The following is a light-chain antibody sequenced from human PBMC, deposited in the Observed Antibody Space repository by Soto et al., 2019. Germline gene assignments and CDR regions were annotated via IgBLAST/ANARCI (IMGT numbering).Light chain of an antibody. CDR2: AAT. CDR1: QSIGSY. CDR3: QQSYTAPR. J-gene: IGKJ2*03. Sequence: DIQMSQSPSSLSASVGDRVTITCRASQSIGSYLNWYQQKPGKAPKLLIHAATSLQGGVPSRFTGSESGTDFTLTISSLHPEDFATYFCQQSYTAPRFGQGTRLEIK. V-gene: IGKV1-39*01.